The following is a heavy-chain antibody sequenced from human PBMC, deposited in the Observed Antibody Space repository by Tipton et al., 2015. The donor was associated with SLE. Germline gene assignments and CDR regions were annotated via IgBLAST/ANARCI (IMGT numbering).Heavy chain of an antibody. CDR3: ARVRASRENSDFWSGYLFDY. V-gene: IGHV4-39*07. CDR1: GGSISDSTYY. CDR2: IYSRGNK. D-gene: IGHD3-3*01. Sequence: TLSLTCTVSGGSISDSTYYWGWIRQPPGKGPEWIGSIYSRGNKFYNPSLTSRVTILLDTSNNQFSLSLSSVNAADTALYYCARVRASRENSDFWSGYLFDYWGQGTLVSVST. J-gene: IGHJ4*02.